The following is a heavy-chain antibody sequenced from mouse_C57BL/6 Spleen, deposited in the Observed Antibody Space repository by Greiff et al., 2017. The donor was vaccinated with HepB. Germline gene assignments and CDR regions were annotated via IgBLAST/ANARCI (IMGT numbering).Heavy chain of an antibody. CDR1: GYAFTNYL. V-gene: IGHV1-54*01. CDR2: INPGSGGT. J-gene: IGHJ4*01. CDR3: ARNDYPYYYAMDY. D-gene: IGHD2-4*01. Sequence: QVQLKQSGAELVRPGTSVKVSCKASGYAFTNYLIEWVKQRPGQGLEWIGVINPGSGGTNYNEKFKGKATLTADKSSSTAYMQLSSLTSEDSAVYFCARNDYPYYYAMDYWGQGTSVTVSS.